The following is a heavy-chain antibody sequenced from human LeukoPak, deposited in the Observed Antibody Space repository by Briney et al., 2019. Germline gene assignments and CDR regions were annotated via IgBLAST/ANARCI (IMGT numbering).Heavy chain of an antibody. V-gene: IGHV3-7*01. CDR1: GFTFSSYW. CDR3: ARDRGYYYDSSGYFL. D-gene: IGHD3-22*01. Sequence: SGGSLRLSCAASGFTFSSYWMSWVRQAPGKGLEWVANIKQDGSEKYYVDSVKGRFTISRDNAKNSLYLQMNSLRAKDTAVYYCARDRGYYYDSSGYFLWGQGTLVTVSS. CDR2: IKQDGSEK. J-gene: IGHJ4*02.